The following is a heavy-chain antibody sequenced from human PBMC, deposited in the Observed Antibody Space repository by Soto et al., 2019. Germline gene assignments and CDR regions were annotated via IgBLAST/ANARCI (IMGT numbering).Heavy chain of an antibody. CDR1: GYTFTSYG. D-gene: IGHD2-15*01. J-gene: IGHJ6*02. V-gene: IGHV1-18*01. Sequence: ASVKVSCKASGYTFTSYGSSWVRQAPGQGLEWMGWISAYNGNKNYAQKLQGRVTMTTDTSTSTAYMELRSLRSDDTAVYYCAIAGVAAAPRETPTYYYYGMDVSGQGTTVTVSS. CDR3: AIAGVAAAPRETPTYYYYGMDV. CDR2: ISAYNGNK.